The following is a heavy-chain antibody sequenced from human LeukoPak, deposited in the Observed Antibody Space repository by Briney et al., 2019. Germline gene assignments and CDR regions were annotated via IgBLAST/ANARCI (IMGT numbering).Heavy chain of an antibody. D-gene: IGHD3-9*01. V-gene: IGHV4-4*07. J-gene: IGHJ4*02. CDR3: ARVDGY. CDR2: IYSSGST. CDR1: GDSISNNY. Sequence: SETLSLTCSVSGDSISNNYWSWIRQPAGEGLEWIGRIYSSGSTNYNPSLQRRVTMSVDTPKNQFSLKLSSVTAADTAVYYCARVDGYWGQGTLVTVSS.